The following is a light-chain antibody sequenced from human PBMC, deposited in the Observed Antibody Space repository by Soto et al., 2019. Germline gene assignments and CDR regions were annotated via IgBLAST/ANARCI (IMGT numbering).Light chain of an antibody. Sequence: QSAPTQPASVSGSPGQSITISCTGTSSDIGSHDYVSWYQHHPGEAPKLIIYEVTNRPSGVSDRFSGSKSGSTASLTISGLQAEDEADYHCTSYTRNTALVFGTGTKVTVL. CDR1: SSDIGSHDY. CDR3: TSYTRNTALV. J-gene: IGLJ1*01. V-gene: IGLV2-14*01. CDR2: EVT.